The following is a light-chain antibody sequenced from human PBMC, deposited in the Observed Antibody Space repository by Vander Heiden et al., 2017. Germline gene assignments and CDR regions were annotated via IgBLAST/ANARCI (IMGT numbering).Light chain of an antibody. J-gene: IGKJ4*01. CDR1: QSLLHSNGYNY. V-gene: IGKV2-28*01. CDR3: RQSLPTPLT. Sequence: DIVMTQSPLSLPVTPGEPASISCRSSQSLLHSNGYNYLDWYLQKPGQSPQLLIYLGSNRVSGVPDRFSGSGSGTDFTLKISRVEAEDVGVYYCRQSLPTPLTFGGGTRVEIK. CDR2: LGS.